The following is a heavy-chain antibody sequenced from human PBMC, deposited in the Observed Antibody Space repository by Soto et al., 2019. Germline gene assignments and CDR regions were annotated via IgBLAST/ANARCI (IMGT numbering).Heavy chain of an antibody. D-gene: IGHD2-15*01. Sequence: QVQLVESGGGVVQPGRSLRLSCAASGFTFSSYGMHWVRQAPGKGLEWVAVIWYDGSNKYYADSVKGRFTISRDNSKNTLYLQMNSLRAEDTAVYYCALGYCSGGSCYSANPLDYYYYYGMDVWGQGTTVTVSS. CDR3: ALGYCSGGSCYSANPLDYYYYYGMDV. V-gene: IGHV3-33*01. J-gene: IGHJ6*02. CDR1: GFTFSSYG. CDR2: IWYDGSNK.